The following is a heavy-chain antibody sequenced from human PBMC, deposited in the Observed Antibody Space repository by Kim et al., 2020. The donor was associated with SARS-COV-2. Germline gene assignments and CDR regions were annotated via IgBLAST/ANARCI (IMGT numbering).Heavy chain of an antibody. Sequence: ASVKVSCKASGYTFTSYGISWVRQAPGQGLEWMGWISAYNGNTNYAQKLQGRVTMTTDTSTSTAYMELRSLRSDDTAVYYCARTGRGEPEVLRYFDWFRTYYYYGMDVWGQGTTVTVSS. CDR1: GYTFTSYG. J-gene: IGHJ6*02. D-gene: IGHD3-9*01. V-gene: IGHV1-18*04. CDR3: ARTGRGEPEVLRYFDWFRTYYYYGMDV. CDR2: ISAYNGNT.